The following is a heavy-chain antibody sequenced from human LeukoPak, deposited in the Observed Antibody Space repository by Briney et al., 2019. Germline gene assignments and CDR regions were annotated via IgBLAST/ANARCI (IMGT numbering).Heavy chain of an antibody. CDR2: ISAYNGNT. D-gene: IGHD5-24*01. Sequence: ASVKVSCRASGYTFTSYGISWVRQAPGQGLEWMGWISAYNGNTNYAQKLQGRVTMTTDTSTSTASMELRSLRSDDTAVYYCARGLQETLAWLKAFSAFDIWGQGTMVTVSS. CDR3: ARGLQETLAWLKAFSAFDI. CDR1: GYTFTSYG. J-gene: IGHJ3*02. V-gene: IGHV1-18*01.